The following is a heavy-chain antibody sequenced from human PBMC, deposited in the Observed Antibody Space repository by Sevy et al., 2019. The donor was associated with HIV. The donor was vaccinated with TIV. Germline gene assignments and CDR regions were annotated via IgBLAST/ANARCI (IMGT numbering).Heavy chain of an antibody. CDR1: GFTFSNAW. CDR2: IKSKTDGGTT. CDR3: AREGCTKPHDY. Sequence: GGSLRLSCAASGFTFSNAWMSWVRQAPGKGLEWVGRIKSKTDGGTTDYAAPVKGRFTISRDDSKNTLYLQMNSLKTEDTAIYYCAREGCTKPHDYWGQGTVVTVSS. D-gene: IGHD2-8*01. V-gene: IGHV3-15*01. J-gene: IGHJ4*02.